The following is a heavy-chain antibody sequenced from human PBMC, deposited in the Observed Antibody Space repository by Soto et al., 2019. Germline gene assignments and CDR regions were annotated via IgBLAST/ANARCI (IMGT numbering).Heavy chain of an antibody. CDR2: ISTYNGDT. Sequence: QVQLVQSGAEVKKPGASVKVSCKASGYTFTRSGISWVRQAPGQGLEWMGWISTYNGDTNYAQTCQGRVTMTTDTDTRIVHMEVRSLRSDDTAVYYCAREGVAPYYYYGMDVWGQGTQVTVSS. D-gene: IGHD5-12*01. CDR1: GYTFTRSG. V-gene: IGHV1-18*01. J-gene: IGHJ6*02. CDR3: AREGVAPYYYYGMDV.